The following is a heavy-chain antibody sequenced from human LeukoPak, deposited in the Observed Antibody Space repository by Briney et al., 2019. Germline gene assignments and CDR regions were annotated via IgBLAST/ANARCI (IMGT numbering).Heavy chain of an antibody. V-gene: IGHV3-23*01. J-gene: IGHJ6*03. D-gene: IGHD3-22*01. CDR1: GFTFSSHG. CDR3: ARVVVAKDSGGYYQPEAYYYYYMDV. CDR2: ISPNGVIT. Sequence: GGSLRLSCAASGFTFSSHGMNWVRQAPGKGLEWVSGISPNGVITYYADSVKGRFTISRDNSKNTLYLQMDSLRAEDTAVYYCARVVVAKDSGGYYQPEAYYYYYMDVWGKGTTVTISS.